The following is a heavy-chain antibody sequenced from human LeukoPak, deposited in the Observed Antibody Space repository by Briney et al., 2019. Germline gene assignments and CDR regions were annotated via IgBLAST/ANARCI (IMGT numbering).Heavy chain of an antibody. CDR2: ISSSGSTI. CDR1: GFTFSDYY. V-gene: IGHV3-11*01. CDR3: ARGDNHYRIAAAVFDY. Sequence: PGGSLRLSCAASGFTFSDYYMSWIRQAPGKGLEWVSYISSSGSTIYYADSVKGRFTISRDNAKNSLYLQMNSLRAEDTAVYYCARGDNHYRIAAAVFDYWGQGTLVTVSS. J-gene: IGHJ4*02. D-gene: IGHD6-13*01.